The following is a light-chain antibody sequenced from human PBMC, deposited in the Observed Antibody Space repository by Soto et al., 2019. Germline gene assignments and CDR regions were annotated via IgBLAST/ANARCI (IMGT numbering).Light chain of an antibody. V-gene: IGKV1-27*01. CDR3: QKYNTAPLT. CDR2: GAS. J-gene: IGKJ4*01. Sequence: DIQMTHSPSSLSASEGDRVTITCLASQGIANYLAWYQQRPGKVPKLLIYGASTLQSGVPSRFSGSGSGTDFTLTISSLQPEDVATYYCQKYNTAPLTFGGGTKVDI. CDR1: QGIANY.